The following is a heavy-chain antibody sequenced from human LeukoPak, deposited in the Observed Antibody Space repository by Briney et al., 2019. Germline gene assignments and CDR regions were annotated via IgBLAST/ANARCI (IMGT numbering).Heavy chain of an antibody. CDR2: IIPILGIA. J-gene: IGHJ4*02. V-gene: IGHV1-69*04. CDR3: ASSYYDSSGYYN. D-gene: IGHD3-22*01. CDR1: GGTFSSYA. Sequence: GASVKVSCKASGGTFSSYAIIWVRQAPGQGLEWMGRIIPILGIANYAQKFQGRVTITADKSTSTAYMELSSLRSEDTAVYYCASSYYDSSGYYNWGQGTLVTVSS.